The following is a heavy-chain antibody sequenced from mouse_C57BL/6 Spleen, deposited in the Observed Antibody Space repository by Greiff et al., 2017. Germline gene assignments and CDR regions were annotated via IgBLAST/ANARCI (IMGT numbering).Heavy chain of an antibody. CDR3: ARSEIPGDSPITTVVAPGFAY. CDR2: IYPGDGAT. J-gene: IGHJ3*01. Sequence: VQLQQSGAELVKPGASVKISCKASGYAFSSYWMNWVKQRPGKGLEWIGQIYPGDGATNYNGQFKGKATLTADKSSSTAYMQISSLTSEDSAVYFCARSEIPGDSPITTVVAPGFAYWGQGTLVTVSA. CDR1: GYAFSSYW. V-gene: IGHV1-80*01. D-gene: IGHD1-1*01.